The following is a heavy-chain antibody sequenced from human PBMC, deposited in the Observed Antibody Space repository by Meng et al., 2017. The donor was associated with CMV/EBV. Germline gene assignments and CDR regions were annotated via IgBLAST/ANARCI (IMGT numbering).Heavy chain of an antibody. CDR1: GFTFSSYA. D-gene: IGHD3-3*01. CDR2: ISYDGSNK. CDR3: ARDLETYYDFWSGLYGMDV. J-gene: IGHJ6*02. Sequence: GESLKISCAAPGFTFSSYAMHWVRQAPGKGLEWVAVISYDGSNKYYADSVKGRFTISRDNSKNTLYLQMNSLRAEDTAVYYCARDLETYYDFWSGLYGMDVWGQGTTVTVSS. V-gene: IGHV3-30*04.